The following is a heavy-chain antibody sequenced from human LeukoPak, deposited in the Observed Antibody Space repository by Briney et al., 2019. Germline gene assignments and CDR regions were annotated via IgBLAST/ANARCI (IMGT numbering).Heavy chain of an antibody. J-gene: IGHJ3*02. CDR2: IIPILGIA. CDR3: ARVVPECAFDI. Sequence: ASVKVSCKASGGTFSSYAISWVRQAPGQGLEWMGRIIPILGIANYAQKFQGRVTITADKSTSTAYMELSSLRAEDTAVYYCARVVPECAFDIWGQGTMVTVSS. CDR1: GGTFSSYA. D-gene: IGHD2-2*01. V-gene: IGHV1-69*04.